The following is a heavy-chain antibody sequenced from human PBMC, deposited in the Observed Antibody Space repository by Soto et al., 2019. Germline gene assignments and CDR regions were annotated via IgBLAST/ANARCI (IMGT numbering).Heavy chain of an antibody. V-gene: IGHV3-9*01. J-gene: IGHJ4*02. CDR1: GFTFDDYV. CDR3: AKGRTWYYFDY. CDR2: ISWNSANI. D-gene: IGHD6-13*01. Sequence: PGGSLRLSCAASGFTFDDYVMHWVRQPPGEGLEWVSSISWNSANIDYADSVKGRFTISRDNAKNSLYLQMNSLRVEDTALYYCAKGRTWYYFDYWGQGTLVTVSS.